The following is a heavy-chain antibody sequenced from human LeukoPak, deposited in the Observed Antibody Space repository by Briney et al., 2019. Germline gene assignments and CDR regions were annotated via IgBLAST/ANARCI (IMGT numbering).Heavy chain of an antibody. D-gene: IGHD3-10*01. CDR2: FDPEDGET. CDR1: GYTFTGCY. V-gene: IGHV1-24*01. Sequence: ASVKVSCKASGYTFTGCYMHWVRQAPGKGLEWMGGFDPEDGETIYAQKFQGRVTMTEDTSTDTAYVELSSLRSEDTAVYYCATVTQTSKYYYGSGSKVNYYYYMDVWGKGTTVTISS. J-gene: IGHJ6*03. CDR3: ATVTQTSKYYYGSGSKVNYYYYMDV.